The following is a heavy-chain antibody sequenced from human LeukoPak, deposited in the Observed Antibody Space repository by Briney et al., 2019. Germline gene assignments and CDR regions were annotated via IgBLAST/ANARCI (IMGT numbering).Heavy chain of an antibody. V-gene: IGHV4-59*01. D-gene: IGHD5-24*01. CDR3: AGRLWRRDGYNLSAFDI. Sequence: SETLSLTCTVSGGSISSYYWNWIRQPPGKGLEWIGYIYYSGSTNYNPSLKSRVTISVDTSKNQFSLKLSSVTAADTAVYYCAGRLWRRDGYNLSAFDILGQGTMVTVSS. CDR2: IYYSGST. J-gene: IGHJ3*02. CDR1: GGSISSYY.